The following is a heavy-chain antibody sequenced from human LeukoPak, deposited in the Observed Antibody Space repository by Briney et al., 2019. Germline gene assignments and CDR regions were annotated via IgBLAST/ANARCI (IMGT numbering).Heavy chain of an antibody. CDR3: ARGRVVASTFDY. Sequence: SSETLSLTCTVSGGSISSGDYYWSWIRQPPGKGLEWIGYIYYSGSTYYNPSLKSRVTISVDTSKNQFSLKLSSVTAADTAVYYCARGRVVASTFDYWGQGTLVTVSS. D-gene: IGHD2-15*01. V-gene: IGHV4-30-4*01. CDR1: GGSISSGDYY. CDR2: IYYSGST. J-gene: IGHJ4*02.